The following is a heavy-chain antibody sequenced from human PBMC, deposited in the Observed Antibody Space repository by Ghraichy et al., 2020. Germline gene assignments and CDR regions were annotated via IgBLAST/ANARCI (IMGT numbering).Heavy chain of an antibody. CDR3: AKGLYYYGSSYLENAFDI. CDR2: ISGSGGST. V-gene: IGHV3-23*01. CDR1: GFTFSSYA. Sequence: LSLTCAASGFTFSSYAMSWVRQAPGKGLEWVSAISGSGGSTYYADSVKGRFTISRDNSKNTLYLQMNSLRAEDTAVYYCAKGLYYYGSSYLENAFDIWGQGQWSPSLQ. J-gene: IGHJ3*02. D-gene: IGHD3-10*01.